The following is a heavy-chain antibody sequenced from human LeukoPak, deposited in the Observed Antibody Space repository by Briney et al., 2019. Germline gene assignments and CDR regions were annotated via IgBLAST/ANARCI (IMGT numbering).Heavy chain of an antibody. CDR1: GFTFSSYS. CDR3: ARVWSSGYTKDY. V-gene: IGHV3-48*04. J-gene: IGHJ4*02. D-gene: IGHD3-22*01. CDR2: ISSSSSTI. Sequence: PGGSLRLSCAAAGFTFSSYSIDWVRQAPGKGLDWLSYISSSSSTIYYADSVKGRFTISRDNAKNSVYLQMNSLRAEDTAVYYCARVWSSGYTKDYWGKGTLVTVSS.